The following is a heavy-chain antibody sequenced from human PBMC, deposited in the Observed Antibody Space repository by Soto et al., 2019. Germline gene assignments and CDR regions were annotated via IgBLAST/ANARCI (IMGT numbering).Heavy chain of an antibody. CDR3: ARAADWYSYYYYMDV. CDR2: IWYDGSNK. J-gene: IGHJ6*03. D-gene: IGHD6-13*01. CDR1: GFTFSSYG. Sequence: GGSLRLSCAASGFTFSSYGMHWVRQAPGKGLEWVAVIWYDGSNKYYADSVKGRFTISRDNSKNTLYLQMNSLRAEDTAVYYCARAADWYSYYYYMDVWGKGTTVTVSS. V-gene: IGHV3-33*01.